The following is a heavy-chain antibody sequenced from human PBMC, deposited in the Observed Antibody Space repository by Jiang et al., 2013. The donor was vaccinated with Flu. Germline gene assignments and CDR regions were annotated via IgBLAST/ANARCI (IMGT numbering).Heavy chain of an antibody. D-gene: IGHD2-21*01. Sequence: GSGLVKPSETLSLTCTVSGGSISSYYWSWIRQPPGKGLEWVGYIYYSGSTNYNPSLKSRVTISVDTSKNQFSLKLSSVTAADTAVYYCARDQSQTYGGYNWFDPWGQGNPGHRLL. J-gene: IGHJ5*02. V-gene: IGHV4-59*01. CDR1: GGSISSYY. CDR3: ARDQSQTYGGYNWFDP. CDR2: IYYSGST.